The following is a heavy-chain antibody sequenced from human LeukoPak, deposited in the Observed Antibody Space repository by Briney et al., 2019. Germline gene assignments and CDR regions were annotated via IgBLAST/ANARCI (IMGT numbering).Heavy chain of an antibody. D-gene: IGHD5-18*01. J-gene: IGHJ4*02. CDR2: ISYDGSNK. V-gene: IGHV3-30*18. CDR3: AKDPRGYSYGGIDY. Sequence: GGSLRLSCAASGFTFSSYGMHWVRKAPGKGLEWVAVISYDGSNKYYADSVKGRFTISRDNSKNTLYLQMNSLRAEDTAVYYCAKDPRGYSYGGIDYWGQGTLVTVSS. CDR1: GFTFSSYG.